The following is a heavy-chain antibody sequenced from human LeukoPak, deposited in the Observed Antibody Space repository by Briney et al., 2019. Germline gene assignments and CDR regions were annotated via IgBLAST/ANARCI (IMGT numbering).Heavy chain of an antibody. CDR3: ARGHDSGSYYRDYYYMDV. D-gene: IGHD1-26*01. V-gene: IGHV3-48*01. CDR1: GFTFSSYS. Sequence: PGGSLRLSCAASGFTFSSYSMNWVRQAPGKGLEWVSYISSSSSTIYYADSVKGRFTISRDNAKNSLYLQMNSLRAEDTAVYYCARGHDSGSYYRDYYYMDVWGKGTTVTVSS. J-gene: IGHJ6*03. CDR2: ISSSSSTI.